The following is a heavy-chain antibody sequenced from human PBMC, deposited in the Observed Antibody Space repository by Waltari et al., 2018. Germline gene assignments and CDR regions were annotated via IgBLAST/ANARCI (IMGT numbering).Heavy chain of an antibody. CDR1: GGSISRSSYH. CDR2: IYYSGST. CDR3: ARDRGGATFGY. Sequence: QLQLQASAPGLVKPSETLSLTCTVSGGSISRSSYHWGWIGQPPGKGLEWIGSIYYSGSTDYNPSLKSRVTISVDTSKNQFSLKLSSVTAADTAVYYCARDRGGATFGYWGQGTLVTVSS. D-gene: IGHD1-26*01. V-gene: IGHV4-39*07. J-gene: IGHJ4*02.